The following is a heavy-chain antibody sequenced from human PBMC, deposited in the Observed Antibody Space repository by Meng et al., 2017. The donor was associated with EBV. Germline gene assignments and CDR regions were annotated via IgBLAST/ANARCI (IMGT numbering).Heavy chain of an antibody. Sequence: QLQLYQSGPGLVKPSETLSLTCTGSGDSLRSRSYYWGWIRQSPGKGLEWIGNVYYSGNSYYNPSLKSRVTISVDTSKNQFYLKLISVTAADTAVYFCARVSFYDYWSGYSFNWFDPWGPGTMVTVSA. CDR2: VYYSGNS. CDR3: ARVSFYDYWSGYSFNWFDP. D-gene: IGHD3-3*01. V-gene: IGHV4-39*01. CDR1: GDSLRSRSYY. J-gene: IGHJ5*02.